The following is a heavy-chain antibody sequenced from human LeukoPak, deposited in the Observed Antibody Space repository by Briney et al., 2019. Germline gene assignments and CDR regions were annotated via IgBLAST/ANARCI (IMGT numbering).Heavy chain of an antibody. CDR1: GFTFSSYG. D-gene: IGHD1-7*01. Sequence: GGSLRLSCAASGFTFSSYGMHWVRQAPGKGLEWVAVISYDGSNKYYADSVKGRFTISRDNSKNTLYLQMNSLRAEDTAVYYCAKGELGTSYYYYGMDVWGQGTTVTVSS. CDR3: AKGELGTSYYYYGMDV. J-gene: IGHJ6*02. CDR2: ISYDGSNK. V-gene: IGHV3-30*18.